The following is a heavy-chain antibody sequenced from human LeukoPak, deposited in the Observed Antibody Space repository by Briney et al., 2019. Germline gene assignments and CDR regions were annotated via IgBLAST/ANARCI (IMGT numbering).Heavy chain of an antibody. Sequence: GGSLRLSCAASGFTFSSYSMNWVRQAPGKGLEWVSYLSSSGSTMYYADSVKGRFTISRDNAKNSLNLQMNSLRDEDTAVYYCARRDSYGYVDYWGQGTLVTVSS. CDR3: ARRDSYGYVDY. CDR2: LSSSGSTM. D-gene: IGHD5-18*01. V-gene: IGHV3-48*02. CDR1: GFTFSSYS. J-gene: IGHJ4*02.